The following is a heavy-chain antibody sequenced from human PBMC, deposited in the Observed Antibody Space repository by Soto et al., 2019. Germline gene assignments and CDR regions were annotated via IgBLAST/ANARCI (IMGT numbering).Heavy chain of an antibody. Sequence: ASVKVSCKASGYTFTSYGISWVRQAPGQGLEWMGWISAYNGNTNYAQKLQGRVTMTTDTSTSTAYMELRSLRSDDTAVYYCARMIAVAGFYYYYYYGMDVWGQGTTVTSP. CDR1: GYTFTSYG. D-gene: IGHD6-19*01. CDR2: ISAYNGNT. V-gene: IGHV1-18*01. CDR3: ARMIAVAGFYYYYYYGMDV. J-gene: IGHJ6*02.